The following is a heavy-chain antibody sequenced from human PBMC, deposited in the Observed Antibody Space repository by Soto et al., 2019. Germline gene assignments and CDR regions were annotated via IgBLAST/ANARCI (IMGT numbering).Heavy chain of an antibody. Sequence: SENPAPPRTFSCCLLHHSSKYLGWVPPPPRKGMGWIGSIYYSGSTYYNPSLKSRVTISVDTSKNQFSLKLSSVTAADTAVYYCASGIEYYFDSSGYGQRAFDIWGQGTMVTVSS. CDR2: IYYSGST. J-gene: IGHJ3*02. CDR3: ASGIEYYFDSSGYGQRAFDI. CDR1: CLLHHSSKY. V-gene: IGHV4-39*01. D-gene: IGHD3-22*01.